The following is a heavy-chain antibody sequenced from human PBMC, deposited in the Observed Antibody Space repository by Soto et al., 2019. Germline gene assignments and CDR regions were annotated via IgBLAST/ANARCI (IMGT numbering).Heavy chain of an antibody. CDR3: AKREGNTYGLFH. D-gene: IGHD5-18*01. CDR2: IKSDGSST. V-gene: IGHV3-74*01. CDR1: GFSFSSYW. J-gene: IGHJ4*02. Sequence: EVQLVESGGGLIPPGGSLRLSCAASGFSFSSYWMHWVRQAPGKGLVWVSRIKSDGSSTDYADSVKGRFTISRDNAKNTLYLQMNSLRAEDTAVYFCAKREGNTYGLFHWGQENLVTVSS.